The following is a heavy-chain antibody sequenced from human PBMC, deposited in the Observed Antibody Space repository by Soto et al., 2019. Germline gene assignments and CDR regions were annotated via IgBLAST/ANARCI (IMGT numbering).Heavy chain of an antibody. Sequence: QVQLQESGPGLVKPSQTLSLSCTVSGDSMSRGDYYWSWIRLPPGKGLEWIGFVYHTGSTYYSPSLKGRADIYVDTSKNQFSLKLNSVTAADTAVYYCARDPLYDYGDFSHVFDMWGQGTMVTVSS. D-gene: IGHD4-17*01. CDR2: VYHTGST. CDR3: ARDPLYDYGDFSHVFDM. J-gene: IGHJ3*02. CDR1: GDSMSRGDYY. V-gene: IGHV4-30-4*01.